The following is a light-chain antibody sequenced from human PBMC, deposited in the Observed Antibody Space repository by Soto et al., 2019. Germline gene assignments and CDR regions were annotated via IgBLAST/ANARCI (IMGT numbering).Light chain of an antibody. Sequence: QSALTQARSISGAPGQRVTISCTGSSSNIGAGYDVHWFQQFPGTAPRLLIHGNNNRPSGVPDRFSGSESGTSASLAIAGLQAGDEAIYYCQSFDSDLSAFVFGTGTKVTVL. CDR2: GNN. J-gene: IGLJ1*01. CDR3: QSFDSDLSAFV. CDR1: SSNIGAGYD. V-gene: IGLV1-40*01.